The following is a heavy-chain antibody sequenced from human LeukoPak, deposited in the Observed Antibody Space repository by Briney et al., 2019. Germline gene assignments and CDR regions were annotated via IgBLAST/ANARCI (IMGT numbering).Heavy chain of an antibody. D-gene: IGHD6-19*01. CDR1: GFTFSSSA. V-gene: IGHV3-21*01. CDR2: ISSSSSYI. Sequence: GGSLRLSCAASGFTFSSSAMNWVRQAPGKGLEWVSSISSSSSYIYYPDSVKGRFTISRDNAKNSLYLQMNSLRAEDTAVYYCARATAGYGSGWKYFDYWGQGTLVTVSS. CDR3: ARATAGYGSGWKYFDY. J-gene: IGHJ4*02.